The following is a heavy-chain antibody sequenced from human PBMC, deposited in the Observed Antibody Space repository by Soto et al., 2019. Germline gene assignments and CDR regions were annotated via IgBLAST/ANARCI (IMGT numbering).Heavy chain of an antibody. Sequence: QVQLVQSGAEVKKPGASVKVSCKASGYTFTSYDINWVRQATGQGLEWMGWMNHNSGNTGYAQKFQGRVTMTRNTAISTAYMELSSLRSEDTAVYYCARGSYYDFWSGSSAFDYWGQGALVTVSS. D-gene: IGHD3-3*01. CDR1: GYTFTSYD. J-gene: IGHJ4*02. CDR3: ARGSYYDFWSGSSAFDY. V-gene: IGHV1-8*01. CDR2: MNHNSGNT.